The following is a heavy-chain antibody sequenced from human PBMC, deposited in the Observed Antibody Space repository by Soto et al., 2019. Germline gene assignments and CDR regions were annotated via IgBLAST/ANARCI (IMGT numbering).Heavy chain of an antibody. D-gene: IGHD2-2*01. CDR2: IYTSGST. V-gene: IGHV4-4*07. J-gene: IGHJ4*02. CDR1: GGSISSYY. Sequence: PSETLSLTCTVSGGSISSYYWSWIRQPAGKGLEWIGRIYTSGSTNYNPSLKSRVTMSVDTSKNQFSLKLSSVTAADTAVYYCARDMLGCSSTSCYPAYFDYWGQGTLVTVSS. CDR3: ARDMLGCSSTSCYPAYFDY.